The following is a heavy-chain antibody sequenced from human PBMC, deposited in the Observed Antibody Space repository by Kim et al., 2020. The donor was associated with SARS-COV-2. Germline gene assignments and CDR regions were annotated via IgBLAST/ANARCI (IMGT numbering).Heavy chain of an antibody. CDR1: GFTFSSYA. CDR2: ISGSGGST. D-gene: IGHD3-16*01. J-gene: IGHJ6*03. CDR3: AKRGRRGLYYYYMDV. V-gene: IGHV3-23*01. Sequence: GGSLRLSCAASGFTFSSYAMSWVRQAPGKGLEWVSAISGSGGSTYYADSVKGRFTISRDNSKNTLYLQMNSLRAEDTAVYYCAKRGRRGLYYYYMDVWGKGTTVTVSS.